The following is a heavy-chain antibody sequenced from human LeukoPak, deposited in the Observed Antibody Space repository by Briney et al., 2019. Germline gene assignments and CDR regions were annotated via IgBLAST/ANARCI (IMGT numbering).Heavy chain of an antibody. D-gene: IGHD3-22*01. CDR1: GFTFSGSA. CDR3: ARARGYDGSDYYYGFFDY. V-gene: IGHV3-33*08. J-gene: IGHJ4*02. CDR2: IWFDGSKT. Sequence: GESLRLSCTASGFTFSGSAMHWVRQAPGKGLEWVAVIWFDGSKTYHADSVKGRFTISRDNSKNTLYLQMNSLRAEDTAVYYCARARGYDGSDYYYGFFDYWSQGTLVTVSS.